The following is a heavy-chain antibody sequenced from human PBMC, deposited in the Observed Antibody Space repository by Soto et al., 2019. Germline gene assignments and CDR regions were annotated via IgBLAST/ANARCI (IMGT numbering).Heavy chain of an antibody. J-gene: IGHJ4*02. Sequence: SETLSLTCAVYGGSFSVYYWIWIRQPPGKGLEWIGEINHSGSTNYNPSLKSRVTISVDTSKNQFSLKLSSVTAADTAVYYCARGLTTRDFDYWGQGTLVTVSS. D-gene: IGHD2-2*01. CDR1: GGSFSVYY. V-gene: IGHV4-34*01. CDR2: INHSGST. CDR3: ARGLTTRDFDY.